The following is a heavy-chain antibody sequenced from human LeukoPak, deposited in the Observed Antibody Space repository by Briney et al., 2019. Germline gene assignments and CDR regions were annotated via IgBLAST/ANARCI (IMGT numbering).Heavy chain of an antibody. D-gene: IGHD3-3*01. CDR3: ARHNYYNFWNALNWFDP. CDR2: IYYSGST. Sequence: SSETLSLTCTVSGGSISSGDYYWSWIRQPPGKGLEWIGYIYYSGSTYYNPSLKSRVTISVDTSKNQFSLKLSSVTAADTALYYCARHNYYNFWNALNWFDPWGQGTPVTVSS. CDR1: GGSISSGDYY. V-gene: IGHV4-30-4*08. J-gene: IGHJ5*02.